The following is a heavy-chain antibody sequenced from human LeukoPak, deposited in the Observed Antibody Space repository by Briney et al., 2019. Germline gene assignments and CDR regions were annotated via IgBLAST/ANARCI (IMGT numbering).Heavy chain of an antibody. J-gene: IGHJ4*02. CDR3: ARGATGSAYSPPNS. D-gene: IGHD3-22*01. CDR2: IYYSGST. CDR1: GYTFTSYY. V-gene: IGHV4-59*01. Sequence: CKASGYTFTSYYMHWVRQAPGQGLEWIGYIYYSGSTNYNPSLKSRVTISVDTSKNQFSLKLSSVTAADTAVYYCARGATGSAYSPPNSWGQGTLVTVSS.